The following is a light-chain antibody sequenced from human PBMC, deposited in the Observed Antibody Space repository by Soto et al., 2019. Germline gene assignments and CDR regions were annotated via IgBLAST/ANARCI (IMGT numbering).Light chain of an antibody. CDR1: QSISSW. J-gene: IGKJ2*01. Sequence: DIQMTQSPSTLSASVGDRVTITCRASQSISSWLAWYQQKTGKAPKLLIYDASSLESGVPPRFSGSRSGTEFTLTISRLQHDDFATYYCQQYNSYSPYTFGQGTKLEIK. CDR2: DAS. V-gene: IGKV1-5*01. CDR3: QQYNSYSPYT.